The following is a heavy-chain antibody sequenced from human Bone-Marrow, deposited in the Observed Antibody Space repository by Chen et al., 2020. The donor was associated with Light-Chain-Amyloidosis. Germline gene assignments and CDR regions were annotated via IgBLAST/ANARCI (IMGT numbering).Heavy chain of an antibody. CDR3: ARDRYSTTPWDYSSGMDV. J-gene: IGHJ6*02. Sequence: QVQLQESGPGLVKPSQTLSLTCSVSGGSINSGGYYWSWIRQHPGKGLEWIGFIDYSGSSYYSPSLQSRVTISIDTSKKEFSLRLSSVTAADTAVYYCARDRYSTTPWDYSSGMDVWGQGTTVTVSS. D-gene: IGHD1-1*01. CDR2: IDYSGSS. CDR1: GGSINSGGYY. V-gene: IGHV4-31*03.